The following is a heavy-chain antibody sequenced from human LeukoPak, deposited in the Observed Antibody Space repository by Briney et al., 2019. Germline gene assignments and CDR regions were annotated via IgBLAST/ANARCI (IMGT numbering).Heavy chain of an antibody. V-gene: IGHV3-74*01. D-gene: IGHD2-21*02. J-gene: IGHJ6*02. CDR3: ARRLVTALYYYYYGMDV. CDR2: INSDGSST. CDR1: GFTVSSNY. Sequence: GGSLRLSCAASGFTVSSNYMSWVRQAPGKGLVWVSRINSDGSSTSYADSVKGRFTISRDNAKNTLYLQMNSLRAEDTAVYYCARRLVTALYYYYYGMDVWGQGTTVTVSS.